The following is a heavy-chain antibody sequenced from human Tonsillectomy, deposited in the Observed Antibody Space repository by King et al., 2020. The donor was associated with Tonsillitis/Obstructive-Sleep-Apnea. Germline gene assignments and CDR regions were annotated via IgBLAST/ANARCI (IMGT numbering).Heavy chain of an antibody. CDR3: ARVPADILVVPSEHDYYFLDV. J-gene: IGHJ6*02. D-gene: IGHD2-2*01. V-gene: IGHV4-31*03. Sequence: VQLQESGPGLVKPSQTLSLTCTVSGGSISSGSYSWSWIRQLPGKGLEWIGYIYYSGSTYYYPSLKSRVTISVDTSKNQFSLKLSSVTAADTAVYYFARVPADILVVPSEHDYYFLDVWGQGTTVTVSS. CDR1: GGSISSGSYS. CDR2: IYYSGST.